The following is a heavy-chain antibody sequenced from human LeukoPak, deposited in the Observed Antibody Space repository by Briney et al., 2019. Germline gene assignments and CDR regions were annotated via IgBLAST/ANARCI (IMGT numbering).Heavy chain of an antibody. Sequence: SETLSLTCTVSGGSISSYYWSWIRQPPGKGLERIGYIYYSGSTNYNPSLKSRVTISVDTSKNQFSLKLSSVTAADTAVYYCARDQGYYDSSGYYYGWFDPWGQGTLVTVSS. CDR2: IYYSGST. CDR1: GGSISSYY. D-gene: IGHD3-22*01. J-gene: IGHJ5*02. CDR3: ARDQGYYDSSGYYYGWFDP. V-gene: IGHV4-59*01.